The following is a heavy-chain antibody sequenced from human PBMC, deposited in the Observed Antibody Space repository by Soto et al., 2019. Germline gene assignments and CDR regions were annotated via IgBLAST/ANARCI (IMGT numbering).Heavy chain of an antibody. J-gene: IGHJ4*02. CDR2: IYYSGST. V-gene: IGHV4-31*03. Sequence: QVQLQESGPGLVKPSQTLSLTCTVSGGSISSGGYYWSWIRQHPGKGLEWIGYIYYSGSTYYNPSLKGRVTISVDTSKNQFSLKLSSVTAADTAVYYCARDSRIAVAGVDYWGQGTLVTVSS. CDR1: GGSISSGGYY. CDR3: ARDSRIAVAGVDY. D-gene: IGHD6-19*01.